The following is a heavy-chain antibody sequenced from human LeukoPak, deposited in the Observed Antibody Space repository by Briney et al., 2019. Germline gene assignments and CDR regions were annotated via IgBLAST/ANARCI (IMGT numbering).Heavy chain of an antibody. CDR2: IYTSGST. J-gene: IGHJ4*02. D-gene: IGHD3-3*01. V-gene: IGHV4-4*07. CDR3: ARDTYYDFWSGYYTFDY. CDR1: GGSIGDYY. Sequence: PSETLSLTCTVSGGSIGDYYWNWIRQPAGKGLEWIGRIYTSGSTNYNPSLKSRVTISVDTSKNQFSLKLSSVTAADTAVYYCARDTYYDFWSGYYTFDYWGQGALVTVSS.